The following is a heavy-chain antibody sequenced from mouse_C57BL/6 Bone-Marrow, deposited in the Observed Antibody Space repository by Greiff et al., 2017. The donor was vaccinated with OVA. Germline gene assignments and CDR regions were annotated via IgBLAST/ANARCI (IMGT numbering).Heavy chain of an antibody. CDR2: INPYNGGT. CDR1: GYTFTDYY. Sequence: EVKLMESGPVLVKPGASVKMSCKASGYTFTDYYMNWVKQSHGKSLEWIGVINPYNGGTSYNQKFKGKATLTVDKSSSTAYMELNSLTAEDSVVYYCARGCNYWGQGTTLTVSS. V-gene: IGHV1-19*01. CDR3: ARGCNY. J-gene: IGHJ2*01.